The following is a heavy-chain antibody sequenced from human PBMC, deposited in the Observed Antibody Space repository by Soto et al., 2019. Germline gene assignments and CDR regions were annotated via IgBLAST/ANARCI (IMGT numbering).Heavy chain of an antibody. CDR1: GGTFSSYA. D-gene: IGHD1-26*01. V-gene: IGHV1-69*13. J-gene: IGHJ6*02. CDR2: IIPIFGTA. CDR3: ARPVGVGAPNYYYYYGMDV. Sequence: ASVKVSCKASGGTFSSYAISWVRQAPGQGLEWMGGIIPIFGTANYAQKFQGRVTITADESTSTAYMELSSLRSEDTAVYYCARPVGVGAPNYYYYYGMDVWGQGTTVTVSS.